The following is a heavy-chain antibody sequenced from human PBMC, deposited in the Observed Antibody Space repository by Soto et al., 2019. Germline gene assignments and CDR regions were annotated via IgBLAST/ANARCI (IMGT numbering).Heavy chain of an antibody. CDR1: GDSFTSFW. CDR2: IYPGDSDT. Sequence: GESLKISCKVSGDSFTSFWIGWVRQMPGKGLEWLGSIYPGDSDTRYSPSFQGQVTISADKSITTAYLQWSSLKASDTAMYYCARQGGEYNTMSDYWGQGTLVTVSS. CDR3: ARQGGEYNTMSDY. J-gene: IGHJ4*02. V-gene: IGHV5-51*01. D-gene: IGHD3-10*01.